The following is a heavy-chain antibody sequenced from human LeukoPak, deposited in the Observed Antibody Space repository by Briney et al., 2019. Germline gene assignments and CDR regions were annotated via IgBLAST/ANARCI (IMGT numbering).Heavy chain of an antibody. J-gene: IGHJ4*02. V-gene: IGHV4-38-2*01. D-gene: IGHD3-16*01. Sequence: SSETLSLTCAVSGYSISSGYYWGWIRQPPGKGLQWIASMYQSGSTYYNPSLKSRVTISLDTSKNQLSLKLSSVTAADTAVYYCARHKDRAYFDYWGLGTLVTVSS. CDR2: MYQSGST. CDR1: GYSISSGYY. CDR3: ARHKDRAYFDY.